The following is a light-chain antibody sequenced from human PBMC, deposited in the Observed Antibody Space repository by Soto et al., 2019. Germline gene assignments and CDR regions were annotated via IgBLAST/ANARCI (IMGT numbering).Light chain of an antibody. CDR1: SSDVGLYNY. J-gene: IGLJ2*01. CDR3: SSYTSTNTMV. CDR2: DVT. Sequence: QSVLTQPASVSGSPGQSITISCTGTSSDVGLYNYVSWYQQHPGKAPKLMLYDVTDRPSGVSNRFSGSKSGNTASLTISGLQAEDEADYYCSSYTSTNTMVFGGGTKLTVL. V-gene: IGLV2-14*01.